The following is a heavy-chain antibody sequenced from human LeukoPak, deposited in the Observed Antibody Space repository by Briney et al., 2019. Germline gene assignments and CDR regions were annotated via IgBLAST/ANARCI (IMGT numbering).Heavy chain of an antibody. J-gene: IGHJ6*03. CDR3: ARGVGRVATIFYYYCYMDV. CDR1: GGSISSGSYY. CDR2: IYTSGST. V-gene: IGHV4-61*02. D-gene: IGHD5-12*01. Sequence: SQTLSLTCTVSGGSISSGSYYWSWIRQPAGKGLEWIGRIYTSGSTNYNPSLKSRVTISVDTSKNQFSLKLSPVAAADTAVYYCARGVGRVATIFYYYCYMDVWGKGTTVTVSS.